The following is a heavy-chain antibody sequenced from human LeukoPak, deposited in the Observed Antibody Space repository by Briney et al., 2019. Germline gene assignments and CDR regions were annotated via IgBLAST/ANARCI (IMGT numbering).Heavy chain of an antibody. V-gene: IGHV4-39*07. D-gene: IGHD3-3*01. CDR3: ARGLASGYPPIPFDY. Sequence: ETLSLTCTVSGGSISSGSYYWTWIRQPPGKGLEWIGEIIDTGSTKYNSSLKSRVTISVDTSKNQFSLSLDSVTAADTAVYYCARGLASGYPPIPFDYWGQGTLVTVSS. CDR2: IIDTGST. CDR1: GGSISSGSYY. J-gene: IGHJ4*02.